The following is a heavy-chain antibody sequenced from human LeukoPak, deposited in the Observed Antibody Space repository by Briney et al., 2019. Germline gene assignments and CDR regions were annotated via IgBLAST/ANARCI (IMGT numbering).Heavy chain of an antibody. D-gene: IGHD5-12*01. CDR2: ITWDGGST. CDR1: GFTFDDYP. CDR3: TKGRRYSGYGNYFDY. V-gene: IGHV3-43D*03. Sequence: GGSLRLSCAASGFTFDDYPMHWVRQAPGKGLEWLSLITWDGGSTYYADSVKGRFTISRDNSKNSLSLQMNSPRAEDTALYYCTKGRRYSGYGNYFDYWGQGTLVTVSS. J-gene: IGHJ4*02.